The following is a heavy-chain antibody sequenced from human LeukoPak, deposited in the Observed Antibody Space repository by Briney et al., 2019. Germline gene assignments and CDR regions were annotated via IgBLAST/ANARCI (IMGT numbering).Heavy chain of an antibody. CDR1: GGSISSYY. V-gene: IGHV4-59*01. J-gene: IGHJ3*02. Sequence: SETLPLTCTVSGGSISSYYWSWIRQPPGKGLEWIGYIYYSGSTNYNPSLKSRVTISVDTSKNQFSLKLSSVTAADTAVYYCARVYYDILTGSTDAFDIWGQGTMVTVSS. D-gene: IGHD3-9*01. CDR2: IYYSGST. CDR3: ARVYYDILTGSTDAFDI.